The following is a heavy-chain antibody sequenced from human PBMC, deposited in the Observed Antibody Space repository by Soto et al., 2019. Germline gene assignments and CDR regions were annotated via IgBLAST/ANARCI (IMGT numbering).Heavy chain of an antibody. D-gene: IGHD2-21*02. CDR3: GKGGGGDHGY. CDR1: GFIFTTSD. CDR2: ITITGDTT. Sequence: EVQLVESEGGLVQPGGSLRLSCEASGFIFTTSDMSWVRQAPGKGLEWISSITITGDTTHYADSVKGRFTISRDNSRNTVYLPMNSLRVDDTAVYYCGKGGGGDHGYWGQGTLVAVSS. V-gene: IGHV3-23*04. J-gene: IGHJ4*02.